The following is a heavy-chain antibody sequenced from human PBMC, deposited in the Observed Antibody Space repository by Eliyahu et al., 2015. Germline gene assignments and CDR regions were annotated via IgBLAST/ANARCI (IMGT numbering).Heavy chain of an antibody. CDR2: VNPESGAT. D-gene: IGHD2/OR15-2a*01. J-gene: IGHJ5*02. V-gene: IGHV1-2*02. Sequence: QVQLVQSGAEVXKPGASXRXSCXASXYTFRDYNIHWVXQAPGQALEWMGWVNPESGATNYAQKFQGRVTMTRETSINKAYLDLIRLTSDDTAVYYCTKDGISDWLDPWGQGTLVTVSS. CDR1: XYTFRDYN. CDR3: TKDGISDWLDP.